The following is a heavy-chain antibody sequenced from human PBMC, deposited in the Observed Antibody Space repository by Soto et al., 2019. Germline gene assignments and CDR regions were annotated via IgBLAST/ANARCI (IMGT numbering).Heavy chain of an antibody. V-gene: IGHV3-23*01. J-gene: IGHJ4*02. Sequence: PGGSLRLFCAASGFTFSSYAMSWVRQAPGKGLEWVSAISGSGGSTYYADSVKGRFTISRDNSKNTLYLQMNSLRAEDTAVYYCAKGKGAWPVFFDYWGQGTLVTVSS. CDR2: ISGSGGST. CDR3: AKGKGAWPVFFDY. CDR1: GFTFSSYA.